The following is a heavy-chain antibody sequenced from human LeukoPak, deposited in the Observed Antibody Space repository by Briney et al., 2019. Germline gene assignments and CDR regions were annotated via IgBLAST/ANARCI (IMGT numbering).Heavy chain of an antibody. J-gene: IGHJ4*02. Sequence: GGSLRLSCVLSGFTFNSYGMDWVRQPPGKGMQWVSSMSASGASTFYAHSVKRRFTISRDNSKNTVSLQVNSLRVEDTAIYYCAKTYRDYFDSWGLGTLVTVSS. CDR1: GFTFNSYG. CDR3: AKTYRDYFDS. D-gene: IGHD2-2*02. CDR2: MSASGAST. V-gene: IGHV3-23*01.